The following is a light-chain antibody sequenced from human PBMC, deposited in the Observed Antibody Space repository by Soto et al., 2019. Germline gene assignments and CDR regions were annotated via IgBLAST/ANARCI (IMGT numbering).Light chain of an antibody. V-gene: IGKV3-15*01. CDR3: QQYNNWPRT. J-gene: IGKJ1*01. CDR2: GAS. Sequence: PGERATLSCRASQTINNKLVWYQQKPGQAPRLLIYGASSRATGIPVRFTGSGSGTEFTLTISSLQSEDFAVYYCQQYNNWPRTFGQGTMVDIK. CDR1: QTINNK.